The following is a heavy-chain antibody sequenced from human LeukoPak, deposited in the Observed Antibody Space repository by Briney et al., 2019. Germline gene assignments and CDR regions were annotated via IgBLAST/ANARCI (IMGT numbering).Heavy chain of an antibody. V-gene: IGHV1-8*01. D-gene: IGHD6-13*01. CDR3: ARGRYSSREFDY. CDR2: MNPNSGNT. J-gene: IGHJ4*02. CDR1: GYTFTSYD. Sequence: ASVKVSCKASGYTFTSYDINWVRQATGQGLEWMGWMNPNSGNTGYAQKFQGRVTMTRNTSISTAYMELSSLRSEDTAVYYCARGRYSSREFDYWGQGTLATVSS.